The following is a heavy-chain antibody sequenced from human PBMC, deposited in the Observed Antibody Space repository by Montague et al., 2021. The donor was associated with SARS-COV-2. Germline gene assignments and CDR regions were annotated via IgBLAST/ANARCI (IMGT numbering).Heavy chain of an antibody. J-gene: IGHJ4*02. CDR3: ARGARQGYGCRLGSYDS. Sequence: SETLSLTCAVYGGSFSGYYWNWIRQPPGKGLEWIGAMNHRGSTNYNPSLKSRVTMSVDTPKNQFSLKLSSVTAADTAVYYCARGARQGYGCRLGSYDSWGQGTLVTVSS. D-gene: IGHD3-10*01. CDR1: GGSFSGYY. CDR2: MNHRGST. V-gene: IGHV4-34*01.